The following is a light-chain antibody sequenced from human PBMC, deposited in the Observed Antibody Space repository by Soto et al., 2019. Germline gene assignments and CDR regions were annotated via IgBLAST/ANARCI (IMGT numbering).Light chain of an antibody. CDR3: LQYDTYPAT. J-gene: IGKJ1*01. Sequence: DIQMTQSPSTLSGSTGDRVTITCRASQGVRTYLAWYQKRPGKAPKILISDASNLESGVPSRFSGSGSGADFTLTISSLQPEDVGTYFCLQYDTYPATFGQGTKVDIK. CDR1: QGVRTY. CDR2: DAS. V-gene: IGKV1-5*01.